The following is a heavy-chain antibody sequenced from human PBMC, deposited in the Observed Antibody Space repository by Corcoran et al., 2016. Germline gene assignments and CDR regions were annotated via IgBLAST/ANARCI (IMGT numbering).Heavy chain of an antibody. V-gene: IGHV1-3*01. CDR1: GYTFTSYA. Sequence: QVQLVQSGAEVKKPGASVKVSCKASGYTFTSYAMHWVRQAPGQRLEWMGWINAGNGNTKYSQKFQGRVTITRDTYASTAYMELSSLRAEETAVYYCASNYAWQGFGEVLYLRSLFDYWGQGTPVTGSS. CDR2: INAGNGNT. J-gene: IGHJ4*02. D-gene: IGHD3-10*01. CDR3: ASNYAWQGFGEVLYLRSLFDY.